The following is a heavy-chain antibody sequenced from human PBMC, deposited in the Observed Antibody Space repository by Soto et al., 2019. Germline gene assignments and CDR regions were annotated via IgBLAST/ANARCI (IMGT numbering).Heavy chain of an antibody. CDR3: VRVVASPGYHDN. CDR1: GGTFSSYA. D-gene: IGHD5-12*01. Sequence: QVQLVQSGAEVRPPSSSVKVSCKTYGGTFSSYAISWVRQAPGQGLEWMGGIVPIVDTSTYAQKFQGRVTITADESTSTVYMDLSSLRSDDTAVYYCVRVVASPGYHDNWGQGTLVNVSS. CDR2: IVPIVDTS. V-gene: IGHV1-69*12. J-gene: IGHJ4*02.